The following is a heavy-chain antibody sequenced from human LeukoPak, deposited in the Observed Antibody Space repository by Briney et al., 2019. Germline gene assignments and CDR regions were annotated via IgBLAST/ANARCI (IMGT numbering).Heavy chain of an antibody. J-gene: IGHJ4*02. V-gene: IGHV1-8*01. CDR3: ARVSPRYAGYSPN. CDR2: MNPNSGNT. D-gene: IGHD3-9*01. CDR1: GYTFTSYD. Sequence: ASVKVSCKASGYTFTSYDINWVRQATGQGLEWMGWMNPNSGNTGYAQKFQGRVTMTRNTSISTAYMELSSLRSEDTAMYYCARVSPRYAGYSPNWGQGTLVTVSS.